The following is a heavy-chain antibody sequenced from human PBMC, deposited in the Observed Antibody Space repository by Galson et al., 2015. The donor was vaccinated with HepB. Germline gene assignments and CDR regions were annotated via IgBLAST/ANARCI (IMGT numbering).Heavy chain of an antibody. J-gene: IGHJ1*01. Sequence: TLSLTCTVSGGSISSSSYYWGWIRQPPGKGLEWIGSIYYSGSTYYNPSLKSRVTISVDTSKNQFSLKLSSVTAADTAVYYCADSSAYYRRRTQYFQHWGQGTLVTVSS. CDR3: ADSSAYYRRRTQYFQH. CDR1: GGSISSSSYY. D-gene: IGHD3-22*01. V-gene: IGHV4-39*07. CDR2: IYYSGST.